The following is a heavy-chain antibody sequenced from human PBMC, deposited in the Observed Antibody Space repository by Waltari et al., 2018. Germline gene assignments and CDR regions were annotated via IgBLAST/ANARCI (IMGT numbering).Heavy chain of an antibody. CDR3: ARGGSYWDHDAFDI. J-gene: IGHJ3*02. CDR1: GYTFTSYD. Sequence: QVQLVQSGAEVKKPGSSVKVSCKASGYTFTSYDINWVRQATGQGLEGMGWMNPNSGNTGYAQKFQGRVTMTRNTSISTAYMELSSLRSDDTAVYYCARGGSYWDHDAFDIWGQGTTVTVSS. D-gene: IGHD1-26*01. V-gene: IGHV1-8*01. CDR2: MNPNSGNT.